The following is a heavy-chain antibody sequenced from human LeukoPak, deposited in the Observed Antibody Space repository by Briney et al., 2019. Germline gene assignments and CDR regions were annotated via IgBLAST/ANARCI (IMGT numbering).Heavy chain of an antibody. V-gene: IGHV4-59*11. D-gene: IGHD4-11*01. Sequence: SETLSLTCTVSGGSISSHYWGWIRQPPGKGLEWIGYIYYSGSTNYNPSLKSRVTISVDTSKNQFSLKLSSVTAADTAVYYCARVDSSNYALDYWGQGTLVTVSS. CDR1: GGSISSHY. J-gene: IGHJ4*02. CDR3: ARVDSSNYALDY. CDR2: IYYSGST.